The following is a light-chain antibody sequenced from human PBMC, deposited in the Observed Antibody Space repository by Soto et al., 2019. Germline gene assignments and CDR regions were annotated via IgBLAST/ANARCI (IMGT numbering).Light chain of an antibody. Sequence: QLVLTQSPSASASLGASVKLTCTLSSGHSDNDIAWHQQQPEKAPRYLMKVNSDGTHSKVDGIPDRFSGSSSGAERYLTISSLQSEDEADYYCQTWGSGIQVFGGGTKLTVL. CDR2: VNSDGTH. V-gene: IGLV4-69*02. J-gene: IGLJ3*02. CDR1: SGHSDND. CDR3: QTWGSGIQV.